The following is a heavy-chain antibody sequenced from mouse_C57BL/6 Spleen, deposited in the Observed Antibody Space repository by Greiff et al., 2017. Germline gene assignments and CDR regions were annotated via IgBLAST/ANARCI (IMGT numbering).Heavy chain of an antibody. V-gene: IGHV14-2*01. CDR1: GFNIKDYY. D-gene: IGHD2-2*01. CDR2: IDPEDGET. J-gene: IGHJ4*01. Sequence: EVKLVESGAELVKPGASVKLSCTASGFNIKDYYMHWVKQRPEQGLEWIGRIDPEDGETNYAPKFQGKATITADTSSNTAYLQLSSLTSEDTAVYYWARGRGGDGYDPYAMDYWGQGTSVTVSS. CDR3: ARGRGGDGYDPYAMDY.